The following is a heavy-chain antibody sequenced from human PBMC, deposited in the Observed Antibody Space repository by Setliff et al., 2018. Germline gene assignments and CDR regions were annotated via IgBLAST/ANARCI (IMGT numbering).Heavy chain of an antibody. CDR3: AGTYYNFWSALDYYYYGMDV. D-gene: IGHD3-3*01. V-gene: IGHV1-2*04. Sequence: ASVKVSCKASGYTFTGYYMHWVRQAPGQGLEWMGRINPNSGGTNYAQKFQGWVTMTRDTSISTAYMELSRLRSDDTAVYYCAGTYYNFWSALDYYYYGMDVWGQGTTVTVSS. CDR1: GYTFTGYY. J-gene: IGHJ6*02. CDR2: INPNSGGT.